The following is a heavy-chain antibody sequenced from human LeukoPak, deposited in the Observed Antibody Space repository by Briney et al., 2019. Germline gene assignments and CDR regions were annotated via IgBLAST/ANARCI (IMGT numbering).Heavy chain of an antibody. CDR1: GGTFSSYT. V-gene: IGHV1-69*02. D-gene: IGHD7-27*01. CDR2: IIPILGIA. J-gene: IGHJ6*03. Sequence: SVKVSCKASGGTFSSYTISWVRQAPGQGLEWMGRIIPILGIANYAQKFQGRVTITADKSTSTAYTELSSLRSEDTAVYYCARSLRTLGRGDPYYYYYYMDVWGKGTTVTVSS. CDR3: ARSLRTLGRGDPYYYYYYMDV.